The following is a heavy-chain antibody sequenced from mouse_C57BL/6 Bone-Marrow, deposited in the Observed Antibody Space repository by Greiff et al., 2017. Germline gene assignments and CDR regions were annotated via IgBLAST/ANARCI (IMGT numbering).Heavy chain of an antibody. CDR3: TRSCWFAY. Sequence: EVQRVESGAELVRPGASVKLSCTASGFNIKDDYMHWVKQRPEQGLEWIGWIDPENGDTEYASKFQGKATITADTSSNTAYLQLSSLTSEDTAVYYCTRSCWFAYWGQGTLVTVSA. CDR1: GFNIKDDY. V-gene: IGHV14-4*01. CDR2: IDPENGDT. J-gene: IGHJ3*01. D-gene: IGHD1-1*01.